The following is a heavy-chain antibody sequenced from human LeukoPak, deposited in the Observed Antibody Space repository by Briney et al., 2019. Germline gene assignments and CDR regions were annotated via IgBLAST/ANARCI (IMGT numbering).Heavy chain of an antibody. J-gene: IGHJ4*02. V-gene: IGHV3-23*01. CDR2: ISGSGGST. CDR1: GFTFSSYS. D-gene: IGHD2-15*01. CDR3: AKVGCSGGSCKYFDY. Sequence: GGSLRLSCAASGFTFSSYSMNWVRQAPGKGLEWVSAISGSGGSTYYADSVKGRFTISRDNSKNTLYLQMNSLRAEDTAVYYCAKVGCSGGSCKYFDYWGQGTLVTVSS.